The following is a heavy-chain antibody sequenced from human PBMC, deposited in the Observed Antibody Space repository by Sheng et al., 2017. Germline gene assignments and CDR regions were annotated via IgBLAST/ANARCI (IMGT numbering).Heavy chain of an antibody. Sequence: QVVLQESGPGLVKPSETLSLTCVVSADSIISEHYWAWVRQPPGKGLEWIASVRHSGHSNYNPSLRSRVTISVDTSKNQFSLKMTSFTAADTALYFCARDINLHWGXPPWYFDLWGPRHPGPLFPQ. CDR1: ADSIISEHY. J-gene: IGHJ2*01. CDR2: VRHSGHS. CDR3: ARDINLHWGXPPWYFDL. D-gene: IGHD3-16*01. V-gene: IGHV4-38-2*02.